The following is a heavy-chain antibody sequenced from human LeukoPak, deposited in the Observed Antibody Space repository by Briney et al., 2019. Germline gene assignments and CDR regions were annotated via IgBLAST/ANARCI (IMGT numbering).Heavy chain of an antibody. Sequence: AGGSLRLSCVASGFTLSSHWMHWVPQAPGKGLEWVANIKQDESEIYYVDSVKGRFTISRDNAENSLYLQMNSLRAEDTAVYYCARDIGAWSAYWGQGTLVTVSS. CDR2: IKQDESEI. CDR1: GFTLSSHW. CDR3: ARDIGAWSAY. J-gene: IGHJ4*02. D-gene: IGHD6-19*01. V-gene: IGHV3-7*01.